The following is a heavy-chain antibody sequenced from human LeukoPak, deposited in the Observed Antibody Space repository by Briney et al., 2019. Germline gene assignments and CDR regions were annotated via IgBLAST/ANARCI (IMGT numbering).Heavy chain of an antibody. CDR2: ISYDGSNK. CDR1: GFTFSSYG. D-gene: IGHD3-22*01. Sequence: GGSLRLSCAASGFTFSSYGMHWVRQAPGKGLEWVAVISYDGSNKYYADSVKGRFTISRDNSKNTLYLQMNSLRAEDTAVYYCAEGTRYYYDSSGYTPEYFDYWGQGTLVTVSS. V-gene: IGHV3-30*03. CDR3: AEGTRYYYDSSGYTPEYFDY. J-gene: IGHJ4*02.